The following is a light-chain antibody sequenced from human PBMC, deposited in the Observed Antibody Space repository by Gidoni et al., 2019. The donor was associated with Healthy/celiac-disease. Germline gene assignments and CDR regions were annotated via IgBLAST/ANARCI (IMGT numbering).Light chain of an antibody. J-gene: IGLJ3*02. Sequence: QSVLTQPPSVSESPGQRVTISCTGSSSNIGAGYDVHWYQQLPGTAPKLLIYGNSNRPSWVPDRFSGSKSGTSSSLAITGLQAEDEADYYCQSYDSSLSGWVFGGGTKLTVL. CDR2: GNS. CDR3: QSYDSSLSGWV. CDR1: SSNIGAGYD. V-gene: IGLV1-40*01.